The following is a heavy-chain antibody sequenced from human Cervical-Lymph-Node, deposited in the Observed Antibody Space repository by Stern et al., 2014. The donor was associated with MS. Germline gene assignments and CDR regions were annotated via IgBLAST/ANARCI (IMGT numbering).Heavy chain of an antibody. J-gene: IGHJ4*02. V-gene: IGHV1-2*06. CDR1: GYDFTGFF. CDR3: AREATRIVGIDY. D-gene: IGHD1-26*01. CDR2: LNPNSDDP. Sequence: QVQLVESGAKMERPGASVRVSCKASGYDFTGFFIHWVRQVPGQGLEWMGRLNPNSDDPTYAQNFQDRVTLTSDTSIGTAYLELSRLTSADTAVYYCAREATRIVGIDYWGQGTPVTVSS.